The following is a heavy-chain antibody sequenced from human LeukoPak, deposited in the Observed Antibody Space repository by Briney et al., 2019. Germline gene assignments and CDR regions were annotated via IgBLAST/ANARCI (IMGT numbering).Heavy chain of an antibody. D-gene: IGHD3-16*01. CDR2: VSSSGSST. V-gene: IGHV3-23*01. Sequence: GGSLRLSCEASGFTLRNYAMSWVRQAPGKGLEWVSAVSSSGSSTDYADSVKGRFTISRDNSKNTLYLQMNSLRAEDTAVYYCARDLGGVDYWGQGTLVTVSS. CDR1: GFTLRNYA. CDR3: ARDLGGVDY. J-gene: IGHJ4*02.